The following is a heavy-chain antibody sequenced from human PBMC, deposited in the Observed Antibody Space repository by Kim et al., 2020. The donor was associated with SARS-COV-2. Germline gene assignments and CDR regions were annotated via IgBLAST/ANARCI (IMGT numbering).Heavy chain of an antibody. CDR3: SSSPAKALSCCFAVD. D-gene: IGHD3-16*02. CDR2: IRSNANSYAT. J-gene: IGHJ3*02. CDR1: GFTFGDSA. V-gene: IGHV3-73*01. Sequence: GGSLRLSCSASGFTFGDSALHWVRQAPGKGLEWVCRIRSNANSYATGYAVSGRVRITSSKAGSKNTAYMDRRGLETEDTALYSYSSSPAKALSCCFAVD.